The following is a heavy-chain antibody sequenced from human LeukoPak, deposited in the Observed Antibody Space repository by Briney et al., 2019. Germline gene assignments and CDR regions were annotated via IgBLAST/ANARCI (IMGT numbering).Heavy chain of an antibody. D-gene: IGHD3-10*01. Sequence: ASVKVSCKPSGYSFANYGMHWVRQAPRQSLEWTGWINTGNGNTKSSQKFQDRVALTRDTSASTAYMELNSLSSEDTAVYYCARVPLSDASGRYYSHWGQGTLVTVSS. CDR1: GYSFANYG. CDR3: ARVPLSDASGRYYSH. CDR2: INTGNGNT. V-gene: IGHV1-3*04. J-gene: IGHJ1*01.